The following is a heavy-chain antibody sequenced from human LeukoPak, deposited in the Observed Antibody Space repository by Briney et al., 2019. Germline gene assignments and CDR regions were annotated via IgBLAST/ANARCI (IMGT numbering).Heavy chain of an antibody. CDR2: IIPIFGTP. V-gene: IGHV1-69*13. CDR1: GYTFTSYT. Sequence: SVKVSCKASGYTFTSYTISWVRQAPGQGLEWMGGIIPIFGTPHYAQKFQDRVTITADASTSTAYMELSSLRSEDTAVYYCARAYMTATRHFDSWGQGTLVTVSS. J-gene: IGHJ4*02. D-gene: IGHD2-21*02. CDR3: ARAYMTATRHFDS.